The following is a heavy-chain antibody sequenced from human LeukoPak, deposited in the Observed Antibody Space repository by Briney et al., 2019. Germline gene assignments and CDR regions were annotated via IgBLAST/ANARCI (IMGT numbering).Heavy chain of an antibody. CDR2: MYHSGST. D-gene: IGHD5-12*01. V-gene: IGHV4-4*02. Sequence: SETLSLTCAVSGGSISSNNWWSWVRQAPGNGLEWIGEMYHSGSTNYNPSVKSRVTISVDKSKNQFSLKLSSVTAADTVFYYSGRRDTRYSGYDYGYYYYMDVWGKGTTVTVSS. CDR3: GRRDTRYSGYDYGYYYYMDV. J-gene: IGHJ6*03. CDR1: GGSISSNNW.